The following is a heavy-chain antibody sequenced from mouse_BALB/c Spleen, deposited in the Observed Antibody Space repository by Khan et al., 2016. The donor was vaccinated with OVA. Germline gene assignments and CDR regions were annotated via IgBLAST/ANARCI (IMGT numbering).Heavy chain of an antibody. CDR2: IWSDGNT. Sequence: QVQLKQSGPGLVAPSQSLSITCTVSGSSSTSYGVSWARQTPGKGLEWLGVIWSDGNTNYHSSLKSRLTITKDNSKSQVLLKLNSLQTDDTATYYYALIFYGYDWFAYWGQGTLVTVSA. V-gene: IGHV2-3*01. CDR1: GSSSTSYG. CDR3: ALIFYGYDWFAY. D-gene: IGHD2-2*01. J-gene: IGHJ3*01.